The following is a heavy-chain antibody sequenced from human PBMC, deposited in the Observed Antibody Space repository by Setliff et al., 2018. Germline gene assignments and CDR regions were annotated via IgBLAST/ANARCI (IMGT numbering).Heavy chain of an antibody. CDR2: IIPNSGGT. V-gene: IGHV1-2*02. Sequence: ASVKVSCKASGGTFNNYPISWVRQAPGQGLEWMGGIIPNSGGTVYAQKLQGRVTLTRDTSISTAYMELSSLRSEDTAVYYCVRVTSGRLDFDYWGQGTPVTV. CDR3: VRVTSGRLDFDY. J-gene: IGHJ4*02. D-gene: IGHD6-19*01. CDR1: GGTFNNYP.